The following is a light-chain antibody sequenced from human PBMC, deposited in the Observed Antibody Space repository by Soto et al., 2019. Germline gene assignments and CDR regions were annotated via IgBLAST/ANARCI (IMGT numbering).Light chain of an antibody. J-gene: IGLJ1*01. Sequence: QSALTQPASVSGSPGQSITISCTGSSNDVGAYNYVSWYQQHPGKAPKLMIYDVTNRPSGVSDRFSGSKSGNTASLTISGHQSEDETDYYCSSHKWSGNRVFGTWTKVTVL. V-gene: IGLV2-14*03. CDR1: SNDVGAYNY. CDR3: SSHKWSGNRV. CDR2: DVT.